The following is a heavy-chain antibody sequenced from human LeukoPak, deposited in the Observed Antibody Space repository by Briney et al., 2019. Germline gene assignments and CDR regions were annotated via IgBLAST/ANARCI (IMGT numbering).Heavy chain of an antibody. D-gene: IGHD5-12*01. CDR3: ARAHFYSGYDC. J-gene: IGHJ4*02. CDR2: IYHSGST. V-gene: IGHV4-4*02. CDR1: GGSISSSNW. Sequence: KTSETLSLTCAVSGGSISSSNWWRWVRQPPGKGLEWIGEIYHSGSTNYNPSLKSRVTISVDKSKNQLSLKLSSVTAADTAVYYCARAHFYSGYDCWGQGTLVTVSS.